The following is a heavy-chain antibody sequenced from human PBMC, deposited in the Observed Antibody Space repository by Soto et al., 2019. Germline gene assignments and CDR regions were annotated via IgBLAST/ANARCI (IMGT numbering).Heavy chain of an antibody. D-gene: IGHD2-8*01. CDR2: FDPEDGET. V-gene: IGHV1-24*01. CDR3: ATVNTVGQPPSKFIGLINHEPDCYYGMDV. Sequence: ASVKVSCKVSGYTLTELSMHWVRQAPGKGLEWMGGFDPEDGETIYAQKFQGRVTMTEDTSTDTAYMELSSLRSEDTAVDYCATVNTVGQPPSKFIGLINHEPDCYYGMDVWGQGTTVTVSS. CDR1: GYTLTELS. J-gene: IGHJ6*02.